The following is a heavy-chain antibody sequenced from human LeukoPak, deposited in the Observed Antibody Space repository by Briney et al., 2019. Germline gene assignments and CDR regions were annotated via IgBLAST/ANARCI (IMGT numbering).Heavy chain of an antibody. CDR3: AKDNGYSSSWFDY. J-gene: IGHJ4*02. CDR2: ISWNSGSI. Sequence: PGGSLRLSCAASGFTFDDYAMHWVRQAPGKGLEWVSGISWNSGSIGYADSVKGRFTISRDNAKNSLYLQMNSLRAEDTAVYYCAKDNGYSSSWFDYWGQGALVTVSS. D-gene: IGHD6-13*01. V-gene: IGHV3-9*01. CDR1: GFTFDDYA.